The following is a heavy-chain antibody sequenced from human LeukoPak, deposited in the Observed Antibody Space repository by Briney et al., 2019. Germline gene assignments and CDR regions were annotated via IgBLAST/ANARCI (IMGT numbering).Heavy chain of an antibody. D-gene: IGHD4-17*01. Sequence: GGSLRLSCAASGFTFRNYAMHWVRQAPGKGLEYVSGISKNGGTTSYGNSVKGRFTISRDTSKNTLYLQMGSLRAEDMAIYYCARDSTVFDAFDIWGQGTMVTIS. J-gene: IGHJ3*02. CDR1: GFTFRNYA. CDR3: ARDSTVFDAFDI. CDR2: ISKNGGTT. V-gene: IGHV3-64*01.